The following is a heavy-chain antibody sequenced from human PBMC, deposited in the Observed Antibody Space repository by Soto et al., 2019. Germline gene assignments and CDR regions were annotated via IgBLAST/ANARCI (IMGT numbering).Heavy chain of an antibody. D-gene: IGHD3-3*01. J-gene: IGHJ4*02. CDR1: GGSLSSGDG. CDR2: ISLGGTT. CDR3: ARGGDYTPGFDC. Sequence: QLQLQESGPGLVEPSGTLSLACGVSGGSLSSGDGWSWVRQPPGKGLEWIGEISLGGTTSYNPSLKSRVSMSLDTSKNHFSLKVSSVIAADTAVYYCARGGDYTPGFDCWGQGTLVTVSS. V-gene: IGHV4-4*02.